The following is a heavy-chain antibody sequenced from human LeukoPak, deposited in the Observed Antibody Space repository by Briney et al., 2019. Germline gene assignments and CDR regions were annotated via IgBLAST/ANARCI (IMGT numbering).Heavy chain of an antibody. J-gene: IGHJ3*02. V-gene: IGHV3-30*18. Sequence: GGSLRLSCAASGFTFSSYGMHWVRQAPGKGLEWVAVISYDGSNKYYADSVKGRFTISRDNSKNTLYLQMNSLRAEDTAVYYCAKLQWLGNDAFDIWGQGTMVTDSS. CDR3: AKLQWLGNDAFDI. CDR1: GFTFSSYG. D-gene: IGHD6-19*01. CDR2: ISYDGSNK.